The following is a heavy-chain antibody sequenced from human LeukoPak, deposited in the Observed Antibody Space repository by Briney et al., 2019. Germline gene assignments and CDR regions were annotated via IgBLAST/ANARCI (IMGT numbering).Heavy chain of an antibody. CDR1: GGSISSSSYY. CDR3: ARRGYSYGYPYFDY. CDR2: IYYSGST. V-gene: IGHV4-39*01. D-gene: IGHD5-18*01. Sequence: SETLSLTCTVSGGSISSSSYYRGWIRQPPGKGLEWIGSIYYSGSTYYNPSLKSRVTISVDTSKNQFSLKLSSVTAADTAVYYCARRGYSYGYPYFDYWGQGTLVTVSS. J-gene: IGHJ4*02.